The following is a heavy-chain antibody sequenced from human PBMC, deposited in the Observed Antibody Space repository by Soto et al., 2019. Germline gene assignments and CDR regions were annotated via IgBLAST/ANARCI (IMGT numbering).Heavy chain of an antibody. V-gene: IGHV1-2*04. CDR3: ARDKDPRFDS. J-gene: IGHJ4*02. Sequence: GASVKVSCKASGYTFTGYYMHWVRQAPGQGLEWMGWINPNSGGTNYAQKFQGWVTMTRDTSISTAYMELRRLRSEDTAVFYCARDKDPRFDSWGQGTLVTVSS. CDR1: GYTFTGYY. CDR2: INPNSGGT.